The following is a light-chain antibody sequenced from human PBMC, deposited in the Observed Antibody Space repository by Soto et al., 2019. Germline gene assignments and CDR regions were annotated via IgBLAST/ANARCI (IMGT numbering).Light chain of an antibody. Sequence: QSVLTQPSSASGTPGQRVTISCSSSSSNIESNTVTWYQQLPGTAPKLVIYSNYDRPSGVPDRFSGSTSGTSASLVIRGLQSEDEADYYCAAWDDILNGYVFGGGTKVNVL. CDR2: SNY. CDR1: SSNIESNT. V-gene: IGLV1-44*01. CDR3: AAWDDILNGYV. J-gene: IGLJ1*01.